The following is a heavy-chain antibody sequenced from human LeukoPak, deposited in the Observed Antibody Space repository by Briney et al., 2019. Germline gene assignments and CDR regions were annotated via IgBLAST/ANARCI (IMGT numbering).Heavy chain of an antibody. CDR2: IYHSGGT. Sequence: SETLSLTCTVSGGSISSDYWSWIRQPPGKALEWIGNIYHSGGTNYNPSLKSRVTISVDTSKTKFSLKLSSVTAADTAVYYCAREGGFYRPLDYSGQGMLVTVSS. D-gene: IGHD3-3*01. J-gene: IGHJ4*02. CDR1: GGSISSDY. CDR3: AREGGFYRPLDY. V-gene: IGHV4-59*12.